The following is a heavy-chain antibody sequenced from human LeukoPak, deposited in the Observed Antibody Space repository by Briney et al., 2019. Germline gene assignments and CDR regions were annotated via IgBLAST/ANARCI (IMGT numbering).Heavy chain of an antibody. CDR1: GFTFSSYA. CDR3: ARWRGQQSEFDY. CDR2: IKEDESDE. V-gene: IGHV3-7*01. Sequence: PGGSLRLSCAASGFTFSSYAMSWVRQAPGKGLEWVAHIKEDESDEYYVDSVRGRFTASRDNAKNSVNLQMNSLRVEDTAVYYCARWRGQQSEFDYWGQGTLVTVSS. J-gene: IGHJ4*02. D-gene: IGHD1-1*01.